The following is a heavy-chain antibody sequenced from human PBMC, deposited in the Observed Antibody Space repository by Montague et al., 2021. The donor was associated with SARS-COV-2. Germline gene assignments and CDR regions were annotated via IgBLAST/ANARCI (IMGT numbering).Heavy chain of an antibody. CDR1: GGSFSGNY. J-gene: IGHJ6*02. CDR3: ARGLPVPTLFYYFGMDV. D-gene: IGHD4-11*01. Sequence: SETLSLTCAVYGGSFSGNYWSWIRQPPGKGLEWIGEINHYGSTNYNPTLKRRVTMSVDTSKNQFSLKLSSVTAADTAVYYCARGLPVPTLFYYFGMDVWGQGTTVTVSS. CDR2: INHYGST. V-gene: IGHV4-34*01.